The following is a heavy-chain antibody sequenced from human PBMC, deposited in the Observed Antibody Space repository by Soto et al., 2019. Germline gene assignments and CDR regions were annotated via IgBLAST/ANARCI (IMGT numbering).Heavy chain of an antibody. CDR3: AIDGDGYSKVYYYGMDV. J-gene: IGHJ6*02. CDR2: IYPGDSDT. CDR1: GYSFTSYW. V-gene: IGHV5-51*01. D-gene: IGHD4-4*01. Sequence: PGESLKISCKGSGYSFTSYWIGWVRQMPGKGLEWMGIIYPGDSDTRYSPSFQGQVTISADKSISTAYLQWSSLKASDTAMYYCAIDGDGYSKVYYYGMDVWGQGTTVTVSS.